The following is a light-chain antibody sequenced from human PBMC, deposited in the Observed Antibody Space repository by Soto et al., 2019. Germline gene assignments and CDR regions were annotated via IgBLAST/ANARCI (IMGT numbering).Light chain of an antibody. CDR3: CSYQAGHTYV. V-gene: IGLV2-11*01. J-gene: IGLJ1*01. CDR2: DVF. Sequence: QSALTQPRSVSGSPGQSVTISCTGTDSNIGGYNYVAWYQQHPGKAPRLMIYDVFKRASGVPDRFSASKSGNTAALTISGLQAEDEADYYCCSYQAGHTYVFGTGTKVTVL. CDR1: DSNIGGYNY.